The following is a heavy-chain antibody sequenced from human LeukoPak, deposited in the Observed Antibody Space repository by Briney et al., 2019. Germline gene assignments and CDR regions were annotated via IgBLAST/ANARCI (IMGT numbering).Heavy chain of an antibody. V-gene: IGHV1-69*13. CDR3: ARGSPGGAYYYYYMDV. CDR1: GGTFSSYA. J-gene: IGHJ6*03. Sequence: AASVKVSCKASGGTFSSYAISWVRQAPGQGLEWMGGIIPIFGTANYAQKFQGRVTITADESTSTAYMELSSLRSEDTAVYYCARGSPGGAYYYYYMDVWGKGTTVTISS. D-gene: IGHD2-21*01. CDR2: IIPIFGTA.